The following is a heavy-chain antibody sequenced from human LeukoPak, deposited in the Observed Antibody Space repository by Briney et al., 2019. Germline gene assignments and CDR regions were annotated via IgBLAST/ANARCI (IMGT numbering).Heavy chain of an antibody. CDR3: ARDPQQGDMTTVTT. CDR1: GFTFSSYS. D-gene: IGHD4-17*01. J-gene: IGHJ5*02. Sequence: PGGSLRLSCAASGFTFSSYSMNWVRQAPGKGLEWVSYISSSSSTIYYADSVKGRFTISRDNAKNSLYLQMNSLRAEDTAVYYCARDPQQGDMTTVTTWGQGTLVTVSS. V-gene: IGHV3-48*01. CDR2: ISSSSSTI.